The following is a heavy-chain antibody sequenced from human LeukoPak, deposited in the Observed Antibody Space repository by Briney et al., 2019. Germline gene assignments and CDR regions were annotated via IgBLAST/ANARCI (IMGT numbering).Heavy chain of an antibody. CDR2: ISSSSSYI. J-gene: IGHJ4*02. CDR3: AIRRGTYYAY. V-gene: IGHV3-21*01. Sequence: PGGSLRLSCVVSEFTFSSYSMNWVRQAPGEGLEWVSSISSSSSYIYYADSVKGRFTISRDNAKNSLYLQMNSLRAEDTAVYYCAIRRGTYYAYWGQGTLVTVSS. D-gene: IGHD6-6*01. CDR1: EFTFSSYS.